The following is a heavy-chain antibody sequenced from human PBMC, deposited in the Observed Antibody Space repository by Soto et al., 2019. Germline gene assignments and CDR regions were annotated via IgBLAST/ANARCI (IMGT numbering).Heavy chain of an antibody. CDR3: AKRPGVGGYYAFDI. V-gene: IGHV1-18*01. D-gene: IGHD3-22*01. CDR1: GYTFTSYG. CDR2: ISAYNGNT. J-gene: IGHJ3*02. Sequence: ASVKVSCKASGYTFTSYGISWVRQAPGQGLEWMGWISAYNGNTNYAQKLQGRVTMTTDTSTSTAYMELRSLRSDDTAVYYCAKRPGVGGYYAFDIWGQGTMVTVSS.